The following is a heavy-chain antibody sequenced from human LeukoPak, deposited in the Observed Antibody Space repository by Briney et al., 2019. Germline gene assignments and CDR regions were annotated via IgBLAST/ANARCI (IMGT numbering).Heavy chain of an antibody. J-gene: IGHJ4*02. Sequence: GGSLSLSCAASGFTFTNYAMSWARQAPGKGLEWVSVISGSGGTTYYADSVMGPFTISRDNSKSTLYLQMNSLRVEDTAVYYCSKGVVATGTRYFDYWGQGTLVTVSS. D-gene: IGHD6-13*01. CDR1: GFTFTNYA. CDR3: SKGVVATGTRYFDY. CDR2: ISGSGGTT. V-gene: IGHV3-23*01.